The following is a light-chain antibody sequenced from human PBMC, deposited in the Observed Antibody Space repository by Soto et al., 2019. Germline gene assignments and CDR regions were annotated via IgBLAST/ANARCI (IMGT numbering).Light chain of an antibody. J-gene: IGLJ1*01. CDR1: RLDVGGYNY. Sequence: QAVVTQPASVSGSPGQSITISCTGTRLDVGGYNYVSWYQQQPGKAPKLIIYEVTNRPSGVSDRFSGSKSDNTASLTISGLQTEDEADYYCCSYVSSKTYLFGTGTKVTVL. CDR2: EVT. V-gene: IGLV2-14*03. CDR3: CSYVSSKTYL.